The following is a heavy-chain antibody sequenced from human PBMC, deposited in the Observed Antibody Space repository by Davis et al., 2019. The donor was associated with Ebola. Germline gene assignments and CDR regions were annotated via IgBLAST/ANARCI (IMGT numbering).Heavy chain of an antibody. Sequence: GTTYYNPTLKSRVTISVDTSKNQFSLKLSSVTAADTAVYYCARGDSSGWYVLDYWGQGTLVTVSS. CDR3: ARGDSSGWYVLDY. V-gene: IGHV4-39*07. J-gene: IGHJ4*02. D-gene: IGHD6-19*01. CDR2: GTT.